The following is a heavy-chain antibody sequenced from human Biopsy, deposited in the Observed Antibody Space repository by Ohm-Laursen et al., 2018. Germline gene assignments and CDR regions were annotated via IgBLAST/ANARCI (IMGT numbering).Heavy chain of an antibody. CDR1: GFIFSSYA. D-gene: IGHD3-22*01. J-gene: IGHJ4*02. CDR3: AKIAFDSSGANTMRDH. CDR2: ISYDGSKK. Sequence: SLRLSCAASGFIFSSYAMHWVRQAPGKGLQWVAFISYDGSKKDYGDSVKGRFTISRDNSKNTLYLQMNNLRAEDTAVYYCAKIAFDSSGANTMRDHWGQGTLVTVFS. V-gene: IGHV3-30*18.